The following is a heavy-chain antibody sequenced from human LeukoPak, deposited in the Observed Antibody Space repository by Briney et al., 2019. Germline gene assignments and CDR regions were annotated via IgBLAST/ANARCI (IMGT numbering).Heavy chain of an antibody. V-gene: IGHV4-38-2*02. J-gene: IGHJ4*02. CDR2: IFHSGST. D-gene: IGHD4-23*01. CDR3: ARGGTWPVRFDY. Sequence: MASETLSLTCTVSGYSISSGYYWGWIRQPPGRGLEWIGNIFHSGSTSYNPSLKSRVTISVDTSKNQFSLKLSSVTAADTAVYYCARGGTWPVRFDYWDQGTLVTVSS. CDR1: GYSISSGYY.